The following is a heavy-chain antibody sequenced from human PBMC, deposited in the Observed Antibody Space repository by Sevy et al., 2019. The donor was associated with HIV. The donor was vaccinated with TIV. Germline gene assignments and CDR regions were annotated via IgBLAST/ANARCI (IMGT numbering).Heavy chain of an antibody. Sequence: SETLSLTCTVSGGSISSYYWSWIRQPPGKGLEWIGYIYYSGSTNYNPSLKSRVTISVDTSKNQFSLKLSSVTAADTAVYYCAFDYGGNSGVAFDIWGQRTMVTVSS. J-gene: IGHJ3*02. CDR1: GGSISSYY. D-gene: IGHD4-17*01. CDR3: AFDYGGNSGVAFDI. CDR2: IYYSGST. V-gene: IGHV4-59*13.